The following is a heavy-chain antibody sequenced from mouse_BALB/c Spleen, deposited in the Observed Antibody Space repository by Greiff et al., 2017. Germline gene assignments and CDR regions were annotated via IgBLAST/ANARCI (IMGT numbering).Heavy chain of an antibody. CDR1: GYTFTSYW. D-gene: IGHD2-3*01. Sequence: VQLQQSRADLARPGASVTLSCQASGYTFTSYWLQWVKQRPGQGLEWIGAIYPGDGDTRYTQKFKGKATLTADKSSSTAYMQLSSLASEDSAVYYCARWLLDRIWGQGTLVTVSA. CDR3: ARWLLDRI. J-gene: IGHJ3*01. CDR2: IYPGDGDT. V-gene: IGHV1-87*01.